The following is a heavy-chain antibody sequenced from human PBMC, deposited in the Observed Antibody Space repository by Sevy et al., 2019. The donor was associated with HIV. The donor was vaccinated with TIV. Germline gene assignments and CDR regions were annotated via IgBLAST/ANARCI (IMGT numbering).Heavy chain of an antibody. J-gene: IGHJ4*02. V-gene: IGHV3-73*01. D-gene: IGHD1-26*01. CDR2: IRTKPNNYAT. CDR1: GFTFSGAG. Sequence: GGSLRLSCAASGFTFSGAGFHWVRQTSGKGLEWIGRIRTKPNNYATAYSASMKGRFAISRDDSKNTTYLQLNTLKTEDTPVYYCTCGYGRFDYWGQGTLVTVSS. CDR3: TCGYGRFDY.